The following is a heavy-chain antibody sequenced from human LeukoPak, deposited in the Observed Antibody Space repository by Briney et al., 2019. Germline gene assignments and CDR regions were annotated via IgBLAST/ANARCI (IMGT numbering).Heavy chain of an antibody. V-gene: IGHV3-23*01. D-gene: IGHD3-22*01. CDR1: GFTFSSYA. J-gene: IGHJ4*02. CDR2: ISGSGGST. CDR3: AKRPEAPCDSSGFRSVGDY. Sequence: PGGSLRLSCAASGFTFSSYAMSWVRQAPGKGLEWVSAISGSGGSTYYADSVKGRFTISRDNSKNTLYLQMNSLRAEDTAVYYCAKRPEAPCDSSGFRSVGDYWGQGTLVTVSS.